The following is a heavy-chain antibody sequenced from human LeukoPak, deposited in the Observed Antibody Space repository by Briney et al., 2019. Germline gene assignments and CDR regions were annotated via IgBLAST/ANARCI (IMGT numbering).Heavy chain of an antibody. J-gene: IGHJ4*02. CDR3: ARAYSSSWDY. V-gene: IGHV1-8*01. D-gene: IGHD6-13*01. CDR2: MNPNSGNT. Sequence: GASVKVSCKASGYTFTSYDINWVRQATGQGLEWMGWMNPNSGNTGYAQNFQGRVTMTRNTSISTAYMELSSLRSEDTAVYYCARAYSSSWDYWGQGTLVTVSS. CDR1: GYTFTSYD.